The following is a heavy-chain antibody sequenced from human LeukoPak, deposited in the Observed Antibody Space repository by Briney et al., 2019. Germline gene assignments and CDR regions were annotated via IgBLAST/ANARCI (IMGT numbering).Heavy chain of an antibody. CDR3: ANYYDSSGYLLFGYYFDY. CDR2: ISGCGGST. D-gene: IGHD3-22*01. J-gene: IGHJ4*02. Sequence: PGGSLRLSCAASGFTFSSYAMSWVRQAPGKGLGWVSAISGCGGSTYYADSVKGRFTISRDNSKNTLYLQMNSLRAEDTAVYYCANYYDSSGYLLFGYYFDYWGQGTLVTVSS. V-gene: IGHV3-23*01. CDR1: GFTFSSYA.